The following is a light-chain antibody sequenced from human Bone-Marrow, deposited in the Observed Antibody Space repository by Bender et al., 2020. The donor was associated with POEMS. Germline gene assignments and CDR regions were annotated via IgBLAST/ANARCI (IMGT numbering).Light chain of an antibody. CDR1: TNDFGADNY. CDR2: DVN. Sequence: QSALTQPPSASGSPGQSVTISCTGTTNDFGADNYVSWYQQFPGEPPKLIIYDVNSRPSGVSNRFSASKSANTASLTISGLQPEDESHFYCASYAVGVWVFGGGTKLTVL. CDR3: ASYAVGVWV. V-gene: IGLV2-8*01. J-gene: IGLJ3*02.